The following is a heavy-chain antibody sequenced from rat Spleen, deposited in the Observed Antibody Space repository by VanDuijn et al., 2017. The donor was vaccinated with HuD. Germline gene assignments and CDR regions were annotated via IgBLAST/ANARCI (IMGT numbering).Heavy chain of an antibody. CDR2: ISTSGGST. CDR1: GFTLSDHY. Sequence: EVQLVESDGGLVQPGRSLKLSCAASGFTLSDHYMAWVRQAPTKGLEWVATISTSGGSTYYRDSVKGRFTISKDNAKSTLYLQMNSLRSEDTATYYCTRVSGDVYYFDYWGQGVMVTVSS. CDR3: TRVSGDVYYFDY. V-gene: IGHV5-27*01. J-gene: IGHJ2*01. D-gene: IGHD1-1*01.